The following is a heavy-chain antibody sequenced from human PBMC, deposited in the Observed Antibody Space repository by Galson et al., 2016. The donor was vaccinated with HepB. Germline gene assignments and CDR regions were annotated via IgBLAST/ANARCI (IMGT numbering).Heavy chain of an antibody. J-gene: IGHJ4*02. CDR2: ISAFGTYK. CDR1: GFRLSSYS. Sequence: SLRLSCAASGFRLSSYSMNWVRQAPGKGLEWVSSISAFGTYKYYPDSVKGRFTISRDNAENSLYPQMDSLKLDDTAVYYCARDVAGNFDSWGQGTPVTVSS. CDR3: ARDVAGNFDS. V-gene: IGHV3-21*01. D-gene: IGHD6-19*01.